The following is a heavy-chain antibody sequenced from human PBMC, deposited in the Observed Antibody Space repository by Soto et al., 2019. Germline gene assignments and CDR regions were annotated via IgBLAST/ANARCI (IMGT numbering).Heavy chain of an antibody. CDR3: ARAAVGGEYYYFDY. V-gene: IGHV1-2*02. CDR2: LNPNTGVT. CDR1: AYTFTGYY. Sequence: QVQLVQSGAEVKKPGASVMVSCKASAYTFTGYYIHWVRQAPGQGLEWMGWLNPNTGVTKYAHKFQGRVIMTRETSISTAYMHLSSLTPDDTAIYYCARAAVGGEYYYFDYWSQGTLGTVSS. J-gene: IGHJ4*02. D-gene: IGHD3-10*01.